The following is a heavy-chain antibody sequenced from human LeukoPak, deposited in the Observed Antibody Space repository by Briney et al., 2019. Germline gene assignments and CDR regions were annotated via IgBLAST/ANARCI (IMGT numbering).Heavy chain of an antibody. V-gene: IGHV1-18*01. J-gene: IGHJ5*02. Sequence: ASVKVSCKASGYTFTNYAISWVRQAPGQGLEWMGWISAYNGNTNYAQKLQGRVTMTTDTSTSTAYMELRSLRSDDTAVYYCARDRGSYSANWFDPWGQGTLVTVSS. CDR2: ISAYNGNT. CDR1: GYTFTNYA. D-gene: IGHD1-26*01. CDR3: ARDRGSYSANWFDP.